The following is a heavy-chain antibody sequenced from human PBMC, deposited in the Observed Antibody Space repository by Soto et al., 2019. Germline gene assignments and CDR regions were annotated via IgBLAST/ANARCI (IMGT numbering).Heavy chain of an antibody. J-gene: IGHJ5*02. Sequence: QVQLVQSGAEVKKPGASVKVSCEASAYTFTNYGISWVRQAPGQGLEWMGWINTYNGNTNYAQKLQGRVTMTTDTSTNTAYMELRSLRSDDTAVYYCARGAGSGSYYNQYNWFDPWGQGTLVTVSS. V-gene: IGHV1-18*01. D-gene: IGHD3-10*01. CDR1: AYTFTNYG. CDR2: INTYNGNT. CDR3: ARGAGSGSYYNQYNWFDP.